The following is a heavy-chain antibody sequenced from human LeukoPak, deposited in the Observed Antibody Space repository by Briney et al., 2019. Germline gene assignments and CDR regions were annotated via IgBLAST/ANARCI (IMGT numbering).Heavy chain of an antibody. V-gene: IGHV3-23*01. D-gene: IGHD6-13*01. CDR1: GFTFSNYA. CDR3: AQDQLAAAGRQY. CDR2: VSGGGGTT. Sequence: GGSLRLSCAAFGFTFSNYAMTWVRQAPGKGLEWVSSVSGGGGTTYYADSVKGRFTISRDNSKSTLYLQLNSLRAEDTAVYYCAQDQLAAAGRQYWGQGTLVTVSS. J-gene: IGHJ1*01.